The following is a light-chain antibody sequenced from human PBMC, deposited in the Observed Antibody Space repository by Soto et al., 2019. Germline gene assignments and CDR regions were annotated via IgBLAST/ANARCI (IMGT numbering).Light chain of an antibody. J-gene: IGKJ1*01. V-gene: IGKV1-5*03. Sequence: DIQMSQSPSTLSASVGDRVTITCRASQSISTWLAWYQQKPGKPPKLLIYAASTLESGVPTRFSGGGSGTEFTLSISSLQPDDFATYYCQQYNSYSQTFGQGTKVEIK. CDR2: AAS. CDR3: QQYNSYSQT. CDR1: QSISTW.